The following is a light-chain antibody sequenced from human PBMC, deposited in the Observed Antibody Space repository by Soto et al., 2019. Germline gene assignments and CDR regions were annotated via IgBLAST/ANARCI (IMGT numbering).Light chain of an antibody. CDR2: EGS. CDR3: SSYTTTPRL. J-gene: IGLJ3*02. Sequence: QSALTQPASVSGSPGQSITISCTGTSSDIGSNNYVSWFQQRPGKAPTLIIYEGSNRPSGVSTHFSGSKSGNTASLTISGLLPEDEAEYYCSSYTTTPRLFGGGTKLTVL. CDR1: SSDIGSNNY. V-gene: IGLV2-14*01.